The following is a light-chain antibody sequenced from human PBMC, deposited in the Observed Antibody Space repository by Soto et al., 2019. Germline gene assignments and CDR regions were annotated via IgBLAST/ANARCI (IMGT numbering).Light chain of an antibody. J-gene: IGLJ2*01. CDR3: QSSDNSLSGVL. Sequence: QSVLTQPPSVSGAPGQRVTISCTGSSSNIGAGYDVHWYQQVPGTAPKLLIYGNTNRPSGVPDRFSGSKSGTSASLAITGLQAEEEAAYYCQSSDNSLSGVLFGGGTKLTVL. V-gene: IGLV1-40*01. CDR2: GNT. CDR1: SSNIGAGYD.